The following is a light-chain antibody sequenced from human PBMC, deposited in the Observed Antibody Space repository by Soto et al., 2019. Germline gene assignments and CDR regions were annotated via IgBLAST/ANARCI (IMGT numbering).Light chain of an antibody. Sequence: QSALTQPASVSGCPGQSITISCTGTSSDGGGYNSVSWYRQDPGKAPKLVIYDVTNRPSGVSNRFSGSKSGNTASLTISGLQAEDEVDYYCSSFTSSITYVFGTGTKVIVL. CDR1: SSDGGGYNS. J-gene: IGLJ1*01. CDR2: DVT. CDR3: SSFTSSITYV. V-gene: IGLV2-14*01.